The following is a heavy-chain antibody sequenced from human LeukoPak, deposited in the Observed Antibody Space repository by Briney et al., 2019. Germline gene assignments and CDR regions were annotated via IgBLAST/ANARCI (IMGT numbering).Heavy chain of an antibody. V-gene: IGHV1-69*06. CDR2: IFPVLGSP. Sequence: ASVEVSCKASEATFNSYAISWVRQVPGQGLEWMGGIFPVLGSPNYAQKFQGRVTITSDKSTRTVSMELSSLRSEDTAIYYCARDLRGDFLFDYWGQGTLVTVSS. CDR1: EATFNSYA. CDR3: ARDLRGDFLFDY. D-gene: IGHD2-21*02. J-gene: IGHJ4*02.